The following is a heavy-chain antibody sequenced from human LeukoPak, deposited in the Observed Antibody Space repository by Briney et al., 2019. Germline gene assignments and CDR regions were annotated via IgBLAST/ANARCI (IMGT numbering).Heavy chain of an antibody. CDR3: ARGVVLTGYPLDF. J-gene: IGHJ4*02. CDR2: IYYSGTT. V-gene: IGHV4-59*07. Sequence: PSDTLSLTCSVSGGSFSKYYWRWTRHPPGKGLECIGFIYYSGTTDHNPSLKSRVTISIDTSKKQFSLKLSSVTAADTAVYYCARGVVLTGYPLDFWGRGTLVTVSS. CDR1: GGSFSKYY. D-gene: IGHD3-9*01.